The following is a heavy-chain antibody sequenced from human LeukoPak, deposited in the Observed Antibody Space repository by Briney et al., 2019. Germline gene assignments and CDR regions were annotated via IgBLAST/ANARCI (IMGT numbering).Heavy chain of an antibody. Sequence: ASVKVSCKTSGYTFSNYVLTWVRQAPGQGLEWMGRISTYTGNSNYAQKYQDRVTMTTDTSTSTAYMELRNLSSDDTAVYYCARTMTTLTTHGGLDFWGQGTLVTVSS. V-gene: IGHV1-18*01. CDR2: ISTYTGNS. CDR3: ARTMTTLTTHGGLDF. J-gene: IGHJ4*02. CDR1: GYTFSNYV. D-gene: IGHD4-17*01.